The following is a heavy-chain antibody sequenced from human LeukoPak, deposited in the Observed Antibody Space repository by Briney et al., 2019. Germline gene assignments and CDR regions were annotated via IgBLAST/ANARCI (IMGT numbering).Heavy chain of an antibody. V-gene: IGHV3-23*01. J-gene: IGHJ6*03. CDR1: GFTFDDYA. CDR2: ISGSGGST. CDR3: AKVMWEPEYYYYYYMDV. Sequence: PGGSLRLSCAASGFTFDDYAMHWVRQAPGKGLEWVSAISGSGGSTYYADSVKGRSTISRDNSKNTLYLQMNSLRAEDTAVYYCAKVMWEPEYYYYYYMDVWGKGTTVTVSS. D-gene: IGHD1-26*01.